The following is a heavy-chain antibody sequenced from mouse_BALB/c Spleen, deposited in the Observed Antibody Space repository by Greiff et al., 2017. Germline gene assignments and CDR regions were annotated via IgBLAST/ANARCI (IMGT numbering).Heavy chain of an antibody. J-gene: IGHJ4*01. CDR2: ISSGGSYT. V-gene: IGHV5-6*01. CDR1: GFTFSSYG. CDR3: TRAGDGNYDFAMDY. Sequence: EVQVVESGGDLVKPGGSLKLSCAASGFTFSSYGMSWVRQTPDKRLEWVATISSGGSYTYYPDSVKGRFTISRDNAKNTLYLQMSSLKSEDTAMYYCTRAGDGNYDFAMDYWGQGTSVTVSS. D-gene: IGHD2-1*01.